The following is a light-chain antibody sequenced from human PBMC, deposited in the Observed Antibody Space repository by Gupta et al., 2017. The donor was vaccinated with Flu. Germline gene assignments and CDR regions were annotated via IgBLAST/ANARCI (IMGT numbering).Light chain of an antibody. CDR3: CSYTSSSTWV. V-gene: IGLV2-14*01. CDR2: EVS. CDR1: SSDVGGYNY. J-gene: IGLJ3*02. Sequence: QSALTQPASVSGSPGPSITISCTGTSSDVGGYNYVSWYQQHPGKAPKLMIYEVSNRPAGVASRFSGSKSGNTASLTISVHQAEDEADYYCCSYTSSSTWVFGGGTKLTVL.